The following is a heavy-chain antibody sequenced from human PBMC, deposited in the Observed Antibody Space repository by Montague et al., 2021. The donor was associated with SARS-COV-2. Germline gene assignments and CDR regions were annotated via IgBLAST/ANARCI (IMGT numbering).Heavy chain of an antibody. V-gene: IGHV4-59*12. J-gene: IGHJ4*02. CDR2: IDYSGNT. Sequence: SETLSLTCTVSGGSISSYYWSWIRQPPGKGLEWIGYIDYSGNTNYNPSLKSRVTISVDTSKNQFSLKLSSVAAADTAVYYCARANGYYFDYWGQGTLVTVSS. CDR1: GGSISSYY. CDR3: ARANGYYFDY. D-gene: IGHD2-8*01.